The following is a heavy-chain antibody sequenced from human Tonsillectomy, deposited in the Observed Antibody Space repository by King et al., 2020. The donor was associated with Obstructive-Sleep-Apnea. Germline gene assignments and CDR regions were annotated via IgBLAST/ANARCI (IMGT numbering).Heavy chain of an antibody. V-gene: IGHV3-9*01. CDR2: ISWNSGNI. CDR3: AKDVSSAGTYYFDY. CDR1: GFTFDDYA. J-gene: IGHJ4*02. Sequence: VQLVESGGELVQPGRSLRLSCVASGFTFDDYAMHWVRQVPGKGLEWVSGISWNSGNIGYADSVKGRFIISRDNANNSLYLQVNSLRTEDTALYYCAKDVSSAGTYYFDYWGQGTLVTVSS. D-gene: IGHD2-15*01.